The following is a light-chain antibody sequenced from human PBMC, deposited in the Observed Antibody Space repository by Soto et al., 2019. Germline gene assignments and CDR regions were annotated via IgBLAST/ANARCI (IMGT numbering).Light chain of an antibody. CDR3: CSYAGYYTLV. V-gene: IGLV2-11*01. CDR2: AVS. CDR1: SSDVGGYNY. J-gene: IGLJ2*01. Sequence: QSALTQPRSVSGSPGQSVTISCTGTSSDVGGYNYVSWYQQHPGKAPKLIIYAVSGRPSGVPDRFSGSKSGNTASLTISGLQADDEADYYCCSYAGYYTLVFGGGTNVTVL.